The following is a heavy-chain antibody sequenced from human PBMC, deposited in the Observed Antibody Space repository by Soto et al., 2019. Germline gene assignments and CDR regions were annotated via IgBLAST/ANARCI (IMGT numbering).Heavy chain of an antibody. CDR2: ISYDGSNK. V-gene: IGHV3-30*03. CDR3: ECDADTDY. CDR1: GFTFSSYG. Sequence: QVQLVESGGGVVQPGRSLRLSCAASGFTFSSYGMHWVRQAPGKGLEWVAVISYDGSNKYYADSVKGRFTISRDNSKNTLYLQMNSLRGEDTAVYYCECDADTDYWGQGTLVTVSS. J-gene: IGHJ4*02.